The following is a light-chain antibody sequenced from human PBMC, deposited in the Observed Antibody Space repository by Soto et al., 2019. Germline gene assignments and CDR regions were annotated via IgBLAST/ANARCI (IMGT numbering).Light chain of an antibody. Sequence: SVLTQPPSVSAAPGQKVTISCSGSSSNIGNNYVSWYQQLPGTAPKLLIYDNNKRPSGIPDRFSDSKSGTSATLAITGLQTGDEADYCCGTWDSSLSAYVFGTGTKVTVL. CDR2: DNN. CDR1: SSNIGNNY. V-gene: IGLV1-51*01. J-gene: IGLJ1*01. CDR3: GTWDSSLSAYV.